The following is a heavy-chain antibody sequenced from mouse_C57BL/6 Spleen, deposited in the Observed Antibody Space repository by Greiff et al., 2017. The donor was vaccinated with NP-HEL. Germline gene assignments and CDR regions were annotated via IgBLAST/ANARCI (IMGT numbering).Heavy chain of an antibody. CDR1: GFSLSTFGMG. D-gene: IGHD2-1*01. V-gene: IGHV8-8*01. CDR2: IWWDDAK. Sequence: QVTLKVCGPGILQPSQTLSLTCSFSGFSLSTFGMGVGWIRQPSGKGLEWLAHIWWDDAKYYNPALKSRLSLSKDTSKNQVFLKIANVDTADTATYYCARIYYGNHQAWFAYWGQGTLVTVSA. J-gene: IGHJ3*01. CDR3: ARIYYGNHQAWFAY.